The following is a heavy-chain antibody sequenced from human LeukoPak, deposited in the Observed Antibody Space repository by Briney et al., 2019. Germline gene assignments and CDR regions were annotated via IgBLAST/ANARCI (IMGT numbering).Heavy chain of an antibody. J-gene: IGHJ4*02. CDR2: ITCSSSYI. CDR1: GFTFSSYT. V-gene: IGHV3-21*01. CDR3: ARDRAALKLAATDY. Sequence: GGSLRLSCTASGFTFSSYTMNWVRQAPGKGLEWVSSITCSSSYIYYADSVKGRFTISRDNAKNSLYLQMNSLRAEDTAVYYCARDRAALKLAATDYWGQGTLVTVSS. D-gene: IGHD3-10*01.